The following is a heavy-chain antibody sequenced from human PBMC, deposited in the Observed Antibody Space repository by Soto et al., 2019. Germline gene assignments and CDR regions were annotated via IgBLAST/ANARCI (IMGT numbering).Heavy chain of an antibody. CDR2: ISGSGDTS. CDR3: AKEGTSGLYYFDY. V-gene: IGHV3-23*01. Sequence: GGSLRLSCTASGFTFSNYAISWVRQAPGKGLEWVSIISGSGDTSYYADSVKGRFTISRDNSRNTLYLQLNSLRAEDSAKYYCAKEGTSGLYYFDYWGPGTLVTVSS. J-gene: IGHJ4*02. CDR1: GFTFSNYA. D-gene: IGHD6-19*01.